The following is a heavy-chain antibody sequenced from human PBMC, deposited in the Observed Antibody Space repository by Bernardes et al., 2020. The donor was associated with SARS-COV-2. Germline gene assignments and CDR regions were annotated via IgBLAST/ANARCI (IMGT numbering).Heavy chain of an antibody. V-gene: IGHV4-34*01. J-gene: IGHJ1*01. CDR1: GGSFSGYY. Sequence: SETLSLTCGVYGGSFSGYYWSWIRQSPGKELEWIGEINHSGSTNYNPSLKSRVITSVDTSKNQFSLKLSSVTAADTAVYYCASGLPRGAFFLSATRFFQHWGQGTLVSVSS. CDR3: ASGLPRGAFFLSATRFFQH. D-gene: IGHD3-10*01. CDR2: INHSGST.